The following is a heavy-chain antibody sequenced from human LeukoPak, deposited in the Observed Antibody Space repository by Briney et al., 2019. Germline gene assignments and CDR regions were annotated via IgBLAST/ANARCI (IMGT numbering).Heavy chain of an antibody. J-gene: IGHJ4*02. V-gene: IGHV6-1*01. CDR3: ARGEKGSFDY. CDR1: GDSFSSNSAA. D-gene: IGHD1-26*01. Sequence: SQTPSLTCALSGDSFSSNSAAWNWIRQSPSRGLEWLGRTYYRSKWYNDYAVSVKSRITVNPDTSKNQFSLQLNSMTPEDTAVYYCARGEKGSFDYWGQGTLVTVSS. CDR2: TYYRSKWYN.